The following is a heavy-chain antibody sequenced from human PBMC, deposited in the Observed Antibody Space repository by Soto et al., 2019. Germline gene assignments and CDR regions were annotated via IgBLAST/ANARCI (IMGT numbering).Heavy chain of an antibody. CDR3: VAEMATNSYYYYYGMDV. J-gene: IGHJ6*02. CDR1: GFTFSSYA. CDR2: TSSNGGST. V-gene: IGHV3-64D*08. Sequence: PGGSLRLSCSASGFTFSSYAMHWVRQAPGKGLEYVSATSSNGGSTYYADSVKGRFTISRDNSKNTLYLQMSSLRAEDTAVYYCVAEMATNSYYYYYGMDVWGQGTTVTVSS. D-gene: IGHD5-12*01.